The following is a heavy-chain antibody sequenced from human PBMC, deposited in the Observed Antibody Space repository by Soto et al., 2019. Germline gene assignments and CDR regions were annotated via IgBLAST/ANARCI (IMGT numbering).Heavy chain of an antibody. J-gene: IGHJ4*02. D-gene: IGHD5-12*01. Sequence: GASVKVSCKASGVTFSSYAISWVRQAPGQGLEWMGGIIPIFGTANYAQKFQGRVTITADESTSTAYMELSSLRSEDTAVYYCARGKYSGYESVFDYWGQGTLVTVSS. CDR2: IIPIFGTA. CDR3: ARGKYSGYESVFDY. CDR1: GVTFSSYA. V-gene: IGHV1-69*13.